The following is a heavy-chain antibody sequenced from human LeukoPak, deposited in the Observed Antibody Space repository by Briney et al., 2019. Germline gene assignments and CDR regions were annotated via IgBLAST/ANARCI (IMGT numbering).Heavy chain of an antibody. D-gene: IGHD3-16*01. V-gene: IGHV4-59*01. CDR1: GGSISSYY. CDR2: IYYSGST. CDR3: ARETSQKGAHYMDV. J-gene: IGHJ6*03. Sequence: PSETLSLTCTVSGGSISSYYWNWIRQPPGKGLEWIGYIYYSGSTNYNSSLKSRVIISVDTSKNQFSLKLSSVTAADTAVYYCARETSQKGAHYMDVWGKGTTVTISS.